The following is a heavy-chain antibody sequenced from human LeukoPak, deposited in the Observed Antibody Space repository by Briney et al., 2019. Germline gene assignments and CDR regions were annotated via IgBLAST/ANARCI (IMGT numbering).Heavy chain of an antibody. V-gene: IGHV1-69*05. CDR3: ARGRGPYYYYMDV. J-gene: IGHJ6*03. CDR2: IIPIFGTA. Sequence: VASVKVSCKASGGTFSSYATSWVRQAPGQGLEWMGGIIPIFGTANYAQKFQGRVTVTTDESTSTAYMELSSLRSEDTAVYYCARGRGPYYYYMDVWGKGTTVTVSS. CDR1: GGTFSSYA.